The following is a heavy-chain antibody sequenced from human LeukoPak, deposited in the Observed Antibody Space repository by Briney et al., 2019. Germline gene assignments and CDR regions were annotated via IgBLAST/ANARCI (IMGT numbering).Heavy chain of an antibody. V-gene: IGHV1-69*13. D-gene: IGHD1-1*01. J-gene: IGHJ5*02. CDR3: ARGETILNWFDP. CDR2: IIPIFGRA. Sequence: SVKVSCKTSGGTFSSEAFIWVRQAPGQGLEWMGGIIPIFGRADYAQKLQDIVTITADESTSTVYMELSSLRSEDTAVYYCARGETILNWFDPWGQGTLVTVSS. CDR1: GGTFSSEA.